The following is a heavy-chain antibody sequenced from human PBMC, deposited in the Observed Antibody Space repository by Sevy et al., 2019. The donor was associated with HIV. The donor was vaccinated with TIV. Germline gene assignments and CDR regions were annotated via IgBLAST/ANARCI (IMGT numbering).Heavy chain of an antibody. CDR2: IWYDGSNK. CDR1: GFTFTNAW. D-gene: IGHD6-13*01. CDR3: ARDDLLRYSSSWYFDY. J-gene: IGHJ4*02. Sequence: GGSLRLSCAASGFTFTNAWMSWVRQAPGKGLEWVAVIWYDGSNKYYADSVKGRFTISRDNSKNTLYLQMNSLRAEDTAVYYCARDDLLRYSSSWYFDYWGQGTLVTVSS. V-gene: IGHV3-33*08.